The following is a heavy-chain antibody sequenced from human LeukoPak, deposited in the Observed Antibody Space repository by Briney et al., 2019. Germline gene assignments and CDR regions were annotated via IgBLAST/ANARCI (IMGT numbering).Heavy chain of an antibody. V-gene: IGHV4-39*07. D-gene: IGHD5-18*01. J-gene: IGHJ4*02. Sequence: SETLSLTCTVSGGSISGNTYYWGWIRQPPGKGLEWIGSIYYSGSTYYNPSLKSRVTISVDTSKNQFSLKLSSVTAADTAVYYCARDYQGGYGDKTVDYWGQGTLVTVSS. CDR2: IYYSGST. CDR3: ARDYQGGYGDKTVDY. CDR1: GGSISGNTYY.